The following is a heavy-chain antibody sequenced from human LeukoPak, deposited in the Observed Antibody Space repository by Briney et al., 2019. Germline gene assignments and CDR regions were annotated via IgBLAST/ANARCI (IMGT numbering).Heavy chain of an antibody. V-gene: IGHV3-48*01. CDR2: ISSSSSTM. Sequence: GGSLRLSCAASGFTFSSYDMNWVRQAPGKGLEWVSYISSSSSTMYYADSVKGRFTISRDNAKNSLYLQMNSLRAEDTAVYYCARDPIGPNYFDYWGQGTLVTVSS. CDR3: ARDPIGPNYFDY. J-gene: IGHJ4*02. CDR1: GFTFSSYD. D-gene: IGHD3-22*01.